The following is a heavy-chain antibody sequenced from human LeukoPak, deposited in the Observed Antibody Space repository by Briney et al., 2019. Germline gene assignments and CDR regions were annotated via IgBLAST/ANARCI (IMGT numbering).Heavy chain of an antibody. CDR1: GFTFSNYW. Sequence: GGSLRLSCAASGFTFSNYWMHWVRQAPGKGLVWVSRINSDGINTSYADSVKGRFTISRDNAKNSLYLQMNSLRAEDTAVYYRARDRQYDYAHSYYYYYYMDVWGKGTTVTVSS. CDR3: ARDRQYDYAHSYYYYYYMDV. CDR2: INSDGINT. J-gene: IGHJ6*03. V-gene: IGHV3-74*01. D-gene: IGHD5-12*01.